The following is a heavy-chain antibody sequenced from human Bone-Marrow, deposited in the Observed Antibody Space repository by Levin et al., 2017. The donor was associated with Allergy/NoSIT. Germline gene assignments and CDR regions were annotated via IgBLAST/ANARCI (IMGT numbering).Heavy chain of an antibody. CDR2: ITGGGHRA. J-gene: IGHJ6*03. D-gene: IGHD2-21*02. CDR1: GFSFSSNA. Sequence: GESLKISCAASGFSFSSNAMSWVRQAPGKGLEWVSSITGGGHRAFYADSVKGRFTFSRDNSKNTLYLQMNTLRAEDTAIYYCARDRGECRDSACLGHSYMDVWGKGTTVTVSS. V-gene: IGHV3-23*01. CDR3: ARDRGECRDSACLGHSYMDV.